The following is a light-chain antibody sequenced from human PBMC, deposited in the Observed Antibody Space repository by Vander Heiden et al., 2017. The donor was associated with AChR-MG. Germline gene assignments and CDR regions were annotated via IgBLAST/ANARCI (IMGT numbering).Light chain of an antibody. CDR2: KAC. V-gene: IGKV1-5*03. CDR1: QRINNK. J-gene: IGKJ2*01. Sequence: DVQMTQSPSTLSASIGDRITITCRASQRINNKLAWYQQKPGKAPNLLIYKACGLQSCVPSRFSGSGSGTAFTLPISSLQPDDFATYYCQQYAIFSPYTFGQGTKVEIK. CDR3: QQYAIFSPYT.